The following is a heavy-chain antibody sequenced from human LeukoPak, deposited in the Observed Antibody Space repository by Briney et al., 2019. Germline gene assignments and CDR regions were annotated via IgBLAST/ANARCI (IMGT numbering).Heavy chain of an antibody. V-gene: IGHV1-46*01. CDR1: GYTFTSYF. D-gene: IGHD3/OR15-3a*01. Sequence: ASVKVSCKASGYTFTSYFMHWVRQAPGQGLEWMGIINPSGGRTDNAQRFQGRVTMTTDTSSSTAYMELSSLSSEDTAMYYCARDVDWNYCFDYWGQGTLGTVSS. J-gene: IGHJ4*02. CDR3: ARDVDWNYCFDY. CDR2: INPSGGRT.